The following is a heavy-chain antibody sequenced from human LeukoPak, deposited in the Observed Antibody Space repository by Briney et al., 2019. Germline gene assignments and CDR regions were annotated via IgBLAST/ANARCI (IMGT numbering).Heavy chain of an antibody. CDR3: ARHLRLWQNWFDP. CDR2: IYPGDSDT. V-gene: IGHV5-51*01. CDR1: GYSFTNYW. Sequence: GESLKIFCKGSGYSFTNYWIGWVRQMPGKGPEWMGIIYPGDSDTRYSPSFQGQVTISADKSISTAYLQWCSLKASDTAMYYCARHLRLWQNWFDPWGQGTLVTVSS. J-gene: IGHJ5*02. D-gene: IGHD5-18*01.